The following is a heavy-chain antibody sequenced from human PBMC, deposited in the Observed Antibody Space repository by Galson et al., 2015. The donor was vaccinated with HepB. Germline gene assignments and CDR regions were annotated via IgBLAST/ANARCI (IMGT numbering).Heavy chain of an antibody. D-gene: IGHD3-10*01. V-gene: IGHV3-30*02. CDR3: AKDRAAYYYGSGSAPIWFDP. Sequence: SLRLSCAASGFTFSIYDMHWVRQAPGTGLEWVTFIRHDGSDKFYANLVKGRFTISRDNSKNMLYLQMNSLRPEDSAMYFCAKDRAAYYYGSGSAPIWFDPWGQGTLVNVSS. J-gene: IGHJ5*02. CDR2: IRHDGSDK. CDR1: GFTFSIYD.